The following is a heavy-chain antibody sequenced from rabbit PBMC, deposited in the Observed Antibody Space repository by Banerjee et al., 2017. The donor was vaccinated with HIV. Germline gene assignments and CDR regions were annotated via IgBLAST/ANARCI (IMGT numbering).Heavy chain of an antibody. CDR3: ARDWAAGSWAFTL. Sequence: QEQLVDSGGGLVTLGGSLKLSCKASGFSFSSAYDMCWVRQAPGKGLEWIGCVCADSVTAYATWAKGRFTISKTSSTVTLQVTSLTAADTATYFCARDWAAGSWAFTLWGQGTLVTVS. CDR2: VCADSVT. V-gene: IGHV1S45*01. J-gene: IGHJ3*01. CDR1: GFSFSSAYD. D-gene: IGHD4-2*01.